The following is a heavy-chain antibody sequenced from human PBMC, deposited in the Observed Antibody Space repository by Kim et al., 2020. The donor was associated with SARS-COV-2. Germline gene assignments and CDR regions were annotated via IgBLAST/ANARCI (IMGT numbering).Heavy chain of an antibody. J-gene: IGHJ4*02. D-gene: IGHD3-10*01. CDR3: AKASRGFGELLYPY. Sequence: ADSVKGRFTISRDNSKNTLYLQMNSLRAEDTAVYYCAKASRGFGELLYPYWGQGTLVTVSS. V-gene: IGHV3-23*01.